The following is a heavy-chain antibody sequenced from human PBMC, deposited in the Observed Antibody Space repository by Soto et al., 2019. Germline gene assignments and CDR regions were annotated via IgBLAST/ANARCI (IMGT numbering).Heavy chain of an antibody. CDR3: ASRIAVAGTLWYFDL. Sequence: QVQLQESGPGLVKPSDTLSLTCTVSGGSISSYYWSWIRQPPGKGLEWIGYIYYSGSTNYNPSLKSRVTISVDTSKNQFPRKLSSVTAADTAAYYCASRIAVAGTLWYFDLWGRGTLVTVSS. J-gene: IGHJ2*01. CDR1: GGSISSYY. D-gene: IGHD6-19*01. V-gene: IGHV4-59*08. CDR2: IYYSGST.